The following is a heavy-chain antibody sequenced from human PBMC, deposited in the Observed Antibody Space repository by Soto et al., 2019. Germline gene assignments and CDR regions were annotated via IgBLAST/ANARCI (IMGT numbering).Heavy chain of an antibody. Sequence: EVQLVESGGGLVQPGGSLRLSCAASGFTVSSHYMSWVRQAPGKGLEWVSVIYSGGSTYYTDSVKGRFTTSRDNSKNTLFLQMNSLRAEDTAVNYCARDYYGGNSRYFDLWGRGTLVTVSS. V-gene: IGHV3-66*01. CDR2: IYSGGST. CDR3: ARDYYGGNSRYFDL. D-gene: IGHD2-21*02. CDR1: GFTVSSHY. J-gene: IGHJ2*01.